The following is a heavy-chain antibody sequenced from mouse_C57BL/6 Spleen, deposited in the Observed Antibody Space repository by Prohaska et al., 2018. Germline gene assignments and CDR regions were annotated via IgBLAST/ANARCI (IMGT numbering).Heavy chain of an antibody. D-gene: IGHD3-2*02. Sequence: QVQLQQLGAELVKPGASVKMSCKASGYTFTSYWITWVKQRPGQGLEWIGDIYPGSGSTNYNEKFKSKATLTVDTSSSTAYMQLSSLTSEDSAVYYCARGDSSGYEFAYWGQGTLVTVSA. J-gene: IGHJ3*01. CDR1: GYTFTSYW. V-gene: IGHV1-55*01. CDR3: ARGDSSGYEFAY. CDR2: IYPGSGST.